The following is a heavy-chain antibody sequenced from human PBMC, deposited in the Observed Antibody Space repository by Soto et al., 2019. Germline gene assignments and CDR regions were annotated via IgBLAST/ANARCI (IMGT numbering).Heavy chain of an antibody. J-gene: IGHJ4*02. D-gene: IGHD2-21*02. CDR2: ISHDGSKT. CDR1: GFTFNNYC. V-gene: IGHV3-30*18. Sequence: GGSLRLSCAASGFTFNNYCVHWVRQAPGKGLEWVALISHDGSKTYYADSVKGRFTISRDNSKHTLYLQMNSLRVEDAAVYYCAEDPAPYCGGDWYSMSDYWGQGTLVTVSS. CDR3: AEDPAPYCGGDWYSMSDY.